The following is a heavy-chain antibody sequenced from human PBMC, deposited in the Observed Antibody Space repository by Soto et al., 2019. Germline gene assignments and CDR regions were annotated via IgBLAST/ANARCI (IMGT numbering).Heavy chain of an antibody. CDR1: GGSFSAYY. J-gene: IGHJ4*02. CDR3: ARGSVDTVDSSGFYEY. Sequence: SETLSLTCAVYGGSFSAYYWSWIRQPPGKGLEWIGEINHSGGTSYNPSLKSRVTISVDTSKSQFSLKLTSVTAADRAVYYCARGSVDTVDSSGFYEYCGQGTPVTVSS. CDR2: INHSGGT. D-gene: IGHD3-22*01. V-gene: IGHV4-34*01.